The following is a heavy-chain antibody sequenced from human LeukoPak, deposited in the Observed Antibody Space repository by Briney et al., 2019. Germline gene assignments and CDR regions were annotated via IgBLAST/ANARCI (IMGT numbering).Heavy chain of an antibody. D-gene: IGHD2-2*01. V-gene: IGHV5-51*01. CDR2: IYPGDSDT. CDR3: ARPVVPAANAFDI. J-gene: IGHJ3*02. CDR1: GYSFTSYW. Sequence: GESLKISCKGSGYSFTSYWIGWVRQMPGKGLEWMGIIYPGDSDTRYSPSFQGQVTISADKSISTAYPQWSSLKASDTAMYYCARPVVPAANAFDIWGQGTMVTVSS.